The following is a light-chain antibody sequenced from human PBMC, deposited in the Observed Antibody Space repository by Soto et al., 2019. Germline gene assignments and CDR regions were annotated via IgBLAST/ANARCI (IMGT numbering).Light chain of an antibody. Sequence: IVLTQSPATLSLPAVKRSTLSCMAGQNISSYLIWYQQKPGQAPRLLIYDVSNRATGIPARFSGSGSGTDFTLTISSLQSEDFAVYYCQQYNNWPRTFGQGTKVDIK. V-gene: IGKV3-11*01. J-gene: IGKJ1*01. CDR3: QQYNNWPRT. CDR1: QNISSY. CDR2: DVS.